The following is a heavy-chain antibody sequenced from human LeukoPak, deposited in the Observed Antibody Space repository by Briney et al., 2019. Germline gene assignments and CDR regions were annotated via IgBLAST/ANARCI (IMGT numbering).Heavy chain of an antibody. D-gene: IGHD1-26*01. V-gene: IGHV1-2*02. CDR2: IYPNIGGT. CDR1: GYTFTGYY. J-gene: IGHJ4*02. Sequence: VASVKVSCKASGYTFTGYYMHWVRQDPGQELEWMGWIYPNIGGTNYAQNFQGRVTMTRDTSMSTAYMELSSLRSDDTAVYYCARFSGSSNFDYWGQGTLVTVSS. CDR3: ARFSGSSNFDY.